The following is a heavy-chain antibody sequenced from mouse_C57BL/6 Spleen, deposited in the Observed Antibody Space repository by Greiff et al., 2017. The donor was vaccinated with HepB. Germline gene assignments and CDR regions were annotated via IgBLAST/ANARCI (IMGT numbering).Heavy chain of an antibody. Sequence: VQLQQSGAELVRPGASVTLSCKASGYTFTDYEMHWVKQTPVHGLEWIGAIDPETGGTAYNQKFKGKAILTADKSSSTAYMELRSLTSEDSAVYYRARWGELPRAMDYWGQGTSVTVSS. J-gene: IGHJ4*01. CDR2: IDPETGGT. V-gene: IGHV1-15*01. CDR3: ARWGELPRAMDY. CDR1: GYTFTDYE. D-gene: IGHD1-1*01.